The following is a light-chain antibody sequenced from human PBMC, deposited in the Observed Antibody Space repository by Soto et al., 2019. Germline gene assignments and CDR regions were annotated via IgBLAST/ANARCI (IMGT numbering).Light chain of an antibody. Sequence: DIQMTQSPSTLSASIGDRVTITCRASESISSWLAWYQQKPGKAPKLLIYDVSSLESGVPSRFSGSGSGTEFTLTISILQPDDFATYYCQQYNTYPWTFGQGTKVENK. CDR1: ESISSW. V-gene: IGKV1-5*01. J-gene: IGKJ1*01. CDR3: QQYNTYPWT. CDR2: DVS.